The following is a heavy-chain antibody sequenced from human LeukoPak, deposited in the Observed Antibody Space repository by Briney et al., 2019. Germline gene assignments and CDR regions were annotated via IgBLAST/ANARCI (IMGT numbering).Heavy chain of an antibody. Sequence: SETLSLTCTVSGDSISSSTYYWGWIRQSPGKGLEWIGSIYYSGSTYYNPSLKSRVTISVDTSKNQFSLKLSSVTAADTAMYYCAKHDPEPRPPDYWGQGTLSPSPQ. V-gene: IGHV4-39*01. D-gene: IGHD1-14*01. CDR3: AKHDPEPRPPDY. J-gene: IGHJ4*02. CDR1: GDSISSSTYY. CDR2: IYYSGST.